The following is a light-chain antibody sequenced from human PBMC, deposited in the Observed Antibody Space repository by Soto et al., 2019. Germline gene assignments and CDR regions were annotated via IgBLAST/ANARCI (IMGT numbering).Light chain of an antibody. Sequence: QSALTQPASVSGSPGQSITISCTGTSSDVGGYDYVSWYQHHPGKAPKLMIYEVINRPSGVSNRFSGSKSGNTASLTISGLQAEAEADYYCSSYTSSSHVFGTGTKVTVL. J-gene: IGLJ1*01. CDR3: SSYTSSSHV. V-gene: IGLV2-14*01. CDR1: SSDVGGYDY. CDR2: EVI.